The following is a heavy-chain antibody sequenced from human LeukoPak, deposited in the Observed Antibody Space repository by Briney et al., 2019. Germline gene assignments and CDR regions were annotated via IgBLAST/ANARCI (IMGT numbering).Heavy chain of an antibody. J-gene: IGHJ4*02. D-gene: IGHD6-13*01. CDR3: TRGPGSTWYSDY. Sequence: GGSLRLSCAASGFTFSSYSMNWVRQAPGKGLEWVSSISSSSSYTYYADSVKGRFTISRDNSKNTLYLQMNSLRAEDTAVYYCTRGPGSTWYSDYWGQGTLVIVSS. V-gene: IGHV3-21*01. CDR1: GFTFSSYS. CDR2: ISSSSSYT.